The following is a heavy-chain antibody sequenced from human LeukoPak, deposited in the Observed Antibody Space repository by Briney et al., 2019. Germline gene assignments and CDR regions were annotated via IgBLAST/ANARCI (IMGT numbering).Heavy chain of an antibody. CDR3: ATPGPLWFEGTFDY. J-gene: IGHJ4*02. Sequence: GGSLRLSCAASRFTFSNYAMSWVRQAPGKGLEWVSAISGSGGSTYYADSVKGRFTISRDNSKNTLYLQMNSLRAEDTAVYYCATPGPLWFEGTFDYWGQGTLVTVSS. CDR1: RFTFSNYA. CDR2: ISGSGGST. V-gene: IGHV3-23*01. D-gene: IGHD3-10*01.